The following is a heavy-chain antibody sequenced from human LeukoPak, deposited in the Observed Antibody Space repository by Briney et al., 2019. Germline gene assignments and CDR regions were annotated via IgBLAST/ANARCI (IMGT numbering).Heavy chain of an antibody. Sequence: SSETLSLTCTVSGGSISSYYWSWIRQPAGKGLEWITRIYTSGSTNYNPSLKSRVTMSVDRSKNQFSLKLSSVTAADTAVYYCARDPSTPGGYYYYYMDVWGKGTTVTVSS. J-gene: IGHJ6*03. CDR3: ARDPSTPGGYYYYYMDV. D-gene: IGHD2-2*01. CDR2: IYTSGST. CDR1: GGSISSYY. V-gene: IGHV4-4*07.